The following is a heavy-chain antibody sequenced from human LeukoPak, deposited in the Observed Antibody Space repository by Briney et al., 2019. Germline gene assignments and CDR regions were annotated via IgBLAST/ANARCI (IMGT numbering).Heavy chain of an antibody. J-gene: IGHJ4*02. Sequence: PGESLRISCKGSGYSFTSYWISWVRQMPGKGLEWMGRIDPSDSYTNYSPSSQGHVTISADKSISTAYLQWSSLKASDTAMYYCARLDGEYYYDSSGYYEDYWGQGTLVTVSS. CDR3: ARLDGEYYYDSSGYYEDY. D-gene: IGHD3-22*01. CDR1: GYSFTSYW. CDR2: IDPSDSYT. V-gene: IGHV5-10-1*01.